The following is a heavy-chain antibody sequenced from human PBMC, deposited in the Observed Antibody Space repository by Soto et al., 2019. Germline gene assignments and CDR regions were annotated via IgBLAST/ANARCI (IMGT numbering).Heavy chain of an antibody. V-gene: IGHV5-10-1*01. CDR3: ARQIYDSDTGPNFQYYFDS. CDR2: IDPSDSQT. Sequence: ESLKISCKASGYTFSADWITWVRQKPGKGLEWMGRIDPSDSQTYYSPSFRGHVTISVTKSITTVFLQWSSLRASDTAMYYCARQIYDSDTGPNFQYYFDSWGQGTPVTVSS. D-gene: IGHD3-22*01. J-gene: IGHJ4*02. CDR1: GYTFSADW.